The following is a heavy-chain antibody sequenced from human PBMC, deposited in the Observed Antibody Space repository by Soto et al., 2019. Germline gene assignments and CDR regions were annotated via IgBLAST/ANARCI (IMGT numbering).Heavy chain of an antibody. Sequence: HGESLRISCKGSGYSFASYWIGWVRQLPGKGLEWMGIIFPADSDTKYRPSFQGQVTISADKSISTAYLQWNSLKASDTAMYYCAFPHGPPRSRNYRGQGPSVTGSS. CDR2: IFPADSDT. V-gene: IGHV5-51*01. J-gene: IGHJ4*02. CDR1: GYSFASYW. D-gene: IGHD2-21*01. CDR3: AFPHGPPRSRNY.